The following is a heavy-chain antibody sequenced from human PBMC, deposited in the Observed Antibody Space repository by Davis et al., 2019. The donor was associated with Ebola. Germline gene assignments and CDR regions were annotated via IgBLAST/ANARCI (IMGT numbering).Heavy chain of an antibody. CDR2: VYHSEST. CDR1: GGSISSNYW. V-gene: IGHV4-4*02. J-gene: IGHJ4*02. Sequence: SETLSLTCAVSGGSISSNYWWTWVRQPPGKGLEWFGEVYHSESTNYNPSLKSRVTISVDTSNNQFSLSLNSVTAADTAVYYCARADYTRYFDHWGRGTVVTVSP. D-gene: IGHD3-16*01. CDR3: ARADYTRYFDH.